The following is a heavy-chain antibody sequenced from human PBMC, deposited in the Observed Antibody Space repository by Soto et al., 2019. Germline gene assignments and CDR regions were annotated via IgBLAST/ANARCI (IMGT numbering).Heavy chain of an antibody. D-gene: IGHD3-10*01. CDR3: VSGDAWGVILAY. J-gene: IGHJ4*02. Sequence: PSETLSLTCTVSGASINSGGYYWNWVRLLPGRGLEWIGYIYFTGNTYYNPSLESRVTISLDTPQNQFSLELNSVSAADTAVYYCVSGDAWGVILAYWGQGALVTVSS. CDR1: GASINSGGYY. V-gene: IGHV4-31*03. CDR2: IYFTGNT.